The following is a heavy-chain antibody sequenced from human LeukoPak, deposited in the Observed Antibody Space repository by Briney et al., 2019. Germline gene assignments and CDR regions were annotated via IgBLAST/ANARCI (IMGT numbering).Heavy chain of an antibody. CDR3: ARIAVPGSDY. V-gene: IGHV4-34*01. CDR2: INHSGST. J-gene: IGHJ4*02. CDR1: GFTFSSYA. Sequence: PGGSLRLSCAASGFTFSSYAMSWVRQPPGKGLEWIGEINHSGSTNYNPSLKSRVTISVDTSKNQFSLKLSSVTAADTAVYYCARIAVPGSDYWGQGTLVTVSS. D-gene: IGHD6-19*01.